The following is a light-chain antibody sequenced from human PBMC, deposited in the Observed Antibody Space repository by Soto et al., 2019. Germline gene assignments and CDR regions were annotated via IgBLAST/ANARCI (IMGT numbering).Light chain of an antibody. J-gene: IGKJ4*01. CDR2: AAS. Sequence: DIQLTQSPSFLSASVGDRVTISCRASQGIRNLLAWYQQKPGKAPELLIYAASTLQSGVPSRFGGSGSGTEFTLTISCLQPEDFASYYCLQVLSYPLTFGGGTQVAIK. CDR1: QGIRNL. CDR3: LQVLSYPLT. V-gene: IGKV1-9*01.